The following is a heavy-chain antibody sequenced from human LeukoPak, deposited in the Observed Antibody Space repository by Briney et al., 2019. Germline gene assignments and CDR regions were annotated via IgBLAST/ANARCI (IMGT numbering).Heavy chain of an antibody. CDR3: ARTSGWYGSSYYYGMDV. CDR1: GGSFSGYY. J-gene: IGHJ6*02. D-gene: IGHD6-19*01. V-gene: IGHV4-34*01. Sequence: KPSETLSLTCAVYGGSFSGYYWSWIRQPPGKGLEWIGEINHSGSTNYNPSLKSRVTISVDTSKNQFSLKPSSVTAADTAVYYCARTSGWYGSSYYYGMDVWGQGTTVTVSS. CDR2: INHSGST.